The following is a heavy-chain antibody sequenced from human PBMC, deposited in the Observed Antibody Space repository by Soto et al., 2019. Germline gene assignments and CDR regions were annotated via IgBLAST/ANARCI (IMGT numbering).Heavy chain of an antibody. CDR1: GFTFSSYW. CDR2: INSDGSNT. V-gene: IGHV3-74*01. J-gene: IGHJ1*01. D-gene: IGHD6-19*01. CDR3: ARGIAVTGDTIPWDF. Sequence: GGSLRLSCAASGFTFSSYWMHWVRHAPGRGLLWVSRINSDGSNTDFADSVRGRFTISRDNAKNTLYLQMNSLTAEDTAVYFCARGIAVTGDTIPWDFWGQGTLVTVSS.